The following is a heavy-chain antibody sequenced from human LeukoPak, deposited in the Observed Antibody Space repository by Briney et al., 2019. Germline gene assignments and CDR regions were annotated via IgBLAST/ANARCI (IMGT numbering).Heavy chain of an antibody. CDR1: GFTFSSYW. J-gene: IGHJ4*02. CDR2: ISGSGNVI. D-gene: IGHD6-19*01. CDR3: AKARYNNGWDYFDY. Sequence: GGSLRLSCAASGFTFSSYWMNWARQAPGKGLEWVSSISGSGNVIYDSDSVKGRFSISRDNPKGTLYLQMNSLRAEDTATYFCAKARYNNGWDYFDYWGLGTLVTVSS. V-gene: IGHV3-23*01.